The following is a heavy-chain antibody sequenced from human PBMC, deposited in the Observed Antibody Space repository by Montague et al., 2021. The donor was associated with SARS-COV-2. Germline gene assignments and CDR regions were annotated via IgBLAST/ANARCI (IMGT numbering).Heavy chain of an antibody. CDR3: ASRSVLVTAANYYGMDV. CDR2: IYYSGST. J-gene: IGHJ6*01. Sequence: SETLSLTCSVSGGSISSTSYYWGWIRQPPGKVLEWIGSIYYSGSTYYNPSLRSRVTISVDTSKNQFSLKLSSVTAADTAVYYCASRSVLVTAANYYGMDVRGPGNTVPLFS. CDR1: GGSISSTSYY. V-gene: IGHV4-39*01. D-gene: IGHD2-21*02.